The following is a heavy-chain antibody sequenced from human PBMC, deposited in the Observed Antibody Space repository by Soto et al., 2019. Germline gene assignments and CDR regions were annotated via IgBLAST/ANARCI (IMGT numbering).Heavy chain of an antibody. CDR3: AKDRMGAGVRGYFDY. CDR1: GFTFSSYG. J-gene: IGHJ4*02. D-gene: IGHD3-10*01. CDR2: IIYDGSTK. V-gene: IGHV3-30*18. Sequence: QVQLVESGGGVVQPGRSLRLSCAASGFTFSSYGMHWVRQAPGKGLEWVAAIIYDGSTKYYADSVKGRFTISRDNSKSTLYLQLNSLRAEATAVYYCAKDRMGAGVRGYFDYWGQGTLVTVSS.